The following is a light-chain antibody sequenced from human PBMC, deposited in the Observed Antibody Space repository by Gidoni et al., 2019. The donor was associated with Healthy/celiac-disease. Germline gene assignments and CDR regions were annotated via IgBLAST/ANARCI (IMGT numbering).Light chain of an antibody. CDR1: SANIGNNY. V-gene: IGLV1-51*01. CDR2: DNN. CDR3: GTWDSSLSAGV. J-gene: IGLJ3*02. Sequence: SVFTPPPSVSAAPGQKVTISCSGSSANIGNNYVSWYQQLPGTAPKLLMYDNNKRPSGIPDRVSGSKSGTSATLGITGLQTGDEADYYCGTWDSSLSAGVFGGGT.